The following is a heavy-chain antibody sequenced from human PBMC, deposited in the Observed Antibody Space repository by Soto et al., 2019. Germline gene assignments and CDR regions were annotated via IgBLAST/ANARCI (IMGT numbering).Heavy chain of an antibody. CDR3: AKFSMGATGVRPNYLDY. Sequence: EVQLLESGGGLVQPGGSLRLSCAASGFTFSSYAMSWVRQAPGKGLEWVSAISGSGGSTYYADSVKGRFTISRDNSKNTLYLQMNSLRAEDTAVYYCAKFSMGATGVRPNYLDYWGQGTLVTVSS. CDR1: GFTFSSYA. J-gene: IGHJ4*02. V-gene: IGHV3-23*01. D-gene: IGHD1-26*01. CDR2: ISGSGGST.